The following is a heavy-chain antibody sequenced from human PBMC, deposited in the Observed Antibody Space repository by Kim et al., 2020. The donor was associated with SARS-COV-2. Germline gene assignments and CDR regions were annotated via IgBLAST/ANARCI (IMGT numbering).Heavy chain of an antibody. J-gene: IGHJ3*02. D-gene: IGHD2-2*01. CDR1: GGSISSGDYY. CDR3: ARALRRGGYCSSTSCPNDAFDI. V-gene: IGHV4-30-4*01. Sequence: SETLSLTCTVSGGSISSGDYYWSWIRQPPGKGLEWIGYIYYSGSTYYNPSLKSRVTISVDTSKNQFSLKLSSVTAADTAVYYCARALRRGGYCSSTSCPNDAFDIWGQGTMVTVSS. CDR2: IYYSGST.